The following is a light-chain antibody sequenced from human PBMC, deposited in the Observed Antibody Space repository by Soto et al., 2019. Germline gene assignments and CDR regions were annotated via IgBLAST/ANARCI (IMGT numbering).Light chain of an antibody. V-gene: IGKV3-20*01. Sequence: EVMLTQSPGTLSLSPGETATLSCRASQSVHVSYLAWYQQKPGQAPSLLIYGTSSRATGIPDRFSGSGSGTDFTLTISRLEPEDFALYYCQQYGIAPLALTFGGGTKVEMK. J-gene: IGKJ4*01. CDR1: QSVHVSY. CDR3: QQYGIAPLALT. CDR2: GTS.